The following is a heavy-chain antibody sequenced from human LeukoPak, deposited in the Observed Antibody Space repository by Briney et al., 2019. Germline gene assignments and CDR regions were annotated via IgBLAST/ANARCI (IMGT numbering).Heavy chain of an antibody. Sequence: GGSLRLSCAASGFTFSSYWMSWVRQAPGKGLEWVSVISGNGGSTDYADAVKGRFTSSRDNSKNTLFLQMNTLRAEDTAVYYCTKSVAGRLDYWGQGTLVTVSS. J-gene: IGHJ4*02. CDR2: ISGNGGST. D-gene: IGHD2-15*01. V-gene: IGHV3-23*01. CDR3: TKSVAGRLDY. CDR1: GFTFSSYW.